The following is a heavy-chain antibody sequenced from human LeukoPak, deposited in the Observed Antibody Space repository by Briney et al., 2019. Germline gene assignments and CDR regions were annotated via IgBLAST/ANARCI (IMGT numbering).Heavy chain of an antibody. CDR1: GGSISSSSYY. CDR3: ARQGITMVRGITGDY. CDR2: IYYSGST. D-gene: IGHD3-10*01. J-gene: IGHJ4*02. V-gene: IGHV4-39*01. Sequence: SETLSLTCTVSGGSISSSSYYWGWIRQPPGKGLEWIGSIYYSGSTYYNPSLKSRVTISVDTSKNQFSLKLSSVTAADTAAYYCARQGITMVRGITGDYWGQGTLVTVSS.